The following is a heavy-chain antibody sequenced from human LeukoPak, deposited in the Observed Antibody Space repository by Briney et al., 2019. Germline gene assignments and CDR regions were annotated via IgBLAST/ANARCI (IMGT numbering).Heavy chain of an antibody. Sequence: ASVKVSCKASGYTFVSYQMHWVRQAPGQGLEWMGIINPTGGSTSHAQKFQGRVTMTRDTSTSTVYMELSSLRSEDTAVYYCARKGSSSCFDYWGQGTLVTVSS. V-gene: IGHV1-46*01. J-gene: IGHJ4*02. CDR2: INPTGGST. CDR1: GYTFVSYQ. CDR3: ARKGSSSCFDY. D-gene: IGHD6-6*01.